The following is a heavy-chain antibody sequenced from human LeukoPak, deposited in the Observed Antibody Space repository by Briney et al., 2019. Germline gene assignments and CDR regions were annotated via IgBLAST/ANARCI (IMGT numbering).Heavy chain of an antibody. CDR3: ARGEYEDLVDS. CDR2: LYYSGNT. V-gene: IGHV4-59*01. Sequence: SETLSLTCTVSGGSISDYYWSWIRQSPVRGLEWIGYLYYSGNTNYNPSLKSRLTISRDMAKNQFSLKLSSVTSADTAVYYCARGEYEDLVDSWGQGTLVTVSS. CDR1: GGSISDYY. J-gene: IGHJ4*02. D-gene: IGHD1-26*01.